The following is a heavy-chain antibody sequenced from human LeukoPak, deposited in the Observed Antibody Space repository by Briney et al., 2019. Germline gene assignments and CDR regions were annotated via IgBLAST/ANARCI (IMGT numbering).Heavy chain of an antibody. D-gene: IGHD6-6*01. V-gene: IGHV3-33*01. Sequence: GGSLRLSCAASGFTFSSYGMHWVRQAPGKGLEGVAVIWYDGSNKYYADSVKGRFTISRDNSKNTLYLQMNSLGAEDTAVYFCARAPRIAARGYYYYYMDVWGKGTTVTVSS. CDR3: ARAPRIAARGYYYYYMDV. J-gene: IGHJ6*03. CDR1: GFTFSSYG. CDR2: IWYDGSNK.